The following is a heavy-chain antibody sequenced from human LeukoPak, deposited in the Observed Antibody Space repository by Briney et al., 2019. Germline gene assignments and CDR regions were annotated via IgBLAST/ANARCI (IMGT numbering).Heavy chain of an antibody. CDR3: ARHSPASGGYYYYYYMDV. V-gene: IGHV3-7*01. CDR2: IKQDGSEK. J-gene: IGHJ6*03. D-gene: IGHD1-1*01. CDR1: GFTFSSYW. Sequence: GGSLRLSCAASGFTFSSYWMSWVRQAPGKGLEWVANIKQDGSEKYYVDSVKGRFTISRDNAKNSLYLQMNSLRAEDTAVYYCARHSPASGGYYYYYYMDVWGKGTTVTISS.